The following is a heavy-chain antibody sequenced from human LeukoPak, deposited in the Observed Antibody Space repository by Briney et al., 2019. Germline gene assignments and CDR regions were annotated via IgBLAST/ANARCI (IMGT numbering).Heavy chain of an antibody. CDR2: IHYSGNT. D-gene: IGHD1-7*01. V-gene: IGHV4-39*01. CDR3: ATGGENYNYFEY. Sequence: PSETLSLTCTVSGGSISSSRYYWGWIRQPPGKGLEWIGSIHYSGNTYSNPSLKSRVTIAVEKSKNQFSLKLSSVTAADTAVYYCATGGENYNYFEYWGQGTLVTVSS. CDR1: GGSISSSRYY. J-gene: IGHJ4*02.